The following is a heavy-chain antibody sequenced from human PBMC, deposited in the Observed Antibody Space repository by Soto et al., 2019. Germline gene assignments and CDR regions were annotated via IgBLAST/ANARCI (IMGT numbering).Heavy chain of an antibody. V-gene: IGHV3-30-3*01. CDR1: GFTFSSYA. Sequence: GGSLRLSCAASGFTFSSYAMHWVRQAPGKGLEWVAVISYDGSNKYYADSVKGRFTISRDNSKSTLYLQMNSLRAEDTAVYYCARESLSLVSNFDYWGQGTLVTVSS. D-gene: IGHD2-2*01. J-gene: IGHJ4*02. CDR2: ISYDGSNK. CDR3: ARESLSLVSNFDY.